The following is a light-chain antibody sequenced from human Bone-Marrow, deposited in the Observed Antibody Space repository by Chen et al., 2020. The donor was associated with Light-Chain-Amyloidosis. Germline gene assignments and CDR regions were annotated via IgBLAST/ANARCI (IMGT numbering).Light chain of an antibody. Sequence: SVLTQPPSVSAAPGQTVSISCSGSRTNIGNNAVNWYQRLPGKATYLLIYYDALVRSGVPDRFSGSKSGASASLTISGLQAEDEADYYCCSYAGSSTWVFGGGTKLTVL. V-gene: IGLV1-36*01. CDR2: YDA. CDR3: CSYAGSSTWV. CDR1: RTNIGNNA. J-gene: IGLJ3*02.